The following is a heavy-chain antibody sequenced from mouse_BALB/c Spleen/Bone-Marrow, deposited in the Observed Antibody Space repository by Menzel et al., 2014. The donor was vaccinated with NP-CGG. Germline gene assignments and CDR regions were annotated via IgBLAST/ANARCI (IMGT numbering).Heavy chain of an antibody. D-gene: IGHD2-14*01. CDR2: ISSGGST. Sequence: EVQRGESGGGLVKPGGSLKLSCAASGFTFSSYAMSWVRQTPEKRLEWVASISSGGSTYYPDSVKGRFTISRDNARNILYLQMSSLRSEDTAMYYCARGREVRRGAWFAYWGQGTLVTVSA. V-gene: IGHV5-6-5*01. J-gene: IGHJ3*01. CDR3: ARGREVRRGAWFAY. CDR1: GFTFSSYA.